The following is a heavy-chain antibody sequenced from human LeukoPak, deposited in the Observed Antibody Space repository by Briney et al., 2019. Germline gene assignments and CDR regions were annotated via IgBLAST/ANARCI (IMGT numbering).Heavy chain of an antibody. J-gene: IGHJ4*02. CDR3: AKSRDDGTGYYYDY. CDR2: ISWNSGSI. D-gene: IGHD3-9*01. V-gene: IGHV3-9*01. Sequence: GGSLRLSCAASGFTFDDYAMHWVRQAPGKGLEWVSGISWNSGSIGYADSVKGRFTISRDNAKNSLYLQMNSLRAEDTALYYCAKSRDDGTGYYYDYWGQGVLVTVAS. CDR1: GFTFDDYA.